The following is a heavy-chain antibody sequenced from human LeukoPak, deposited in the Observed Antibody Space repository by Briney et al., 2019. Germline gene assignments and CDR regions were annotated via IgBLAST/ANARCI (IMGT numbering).Heavy chain of an antibody. D-gene: IGHD3-10*01. V-gene: IGHV3-23*01. CDR3: AKVPGITMVRGVIRYFDY. J-gene: IGHJ4*02. Sequence: GGSLRLSCAASGFTFSSYAMSWVRQAPGKGLEWVSAISGSGGSTYYADSVKGRFTISRDNSKNTLYLQMNSLRAEDTAVYYCAKVPGITMVRGVIRYFDYWGQGTLVTVSS. CDR1: GFTFSSYA. CDR2: ISGSGGST.